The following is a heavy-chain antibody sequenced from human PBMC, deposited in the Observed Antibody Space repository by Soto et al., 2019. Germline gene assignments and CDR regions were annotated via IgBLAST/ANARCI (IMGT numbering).Heavy chain of an antibody. CDR3: ARETRSYCSGGSCYLNYYYYYYGMDV. CDR2: ISSSSYT. Sequence: PGGSLRLSCAAPGFTFSDYYMSWIRQAPGKGLEWVSYISSSSYTNYADSVKGRFTISRDNAKNSLYLQMNSLRAEDTAVYYCARETRSYCSGGSCYLNYYYYYYGMDVWGQGTTVTVSS. V-gene: IGHV3-11*06. D-gene: IGHD2-15*01. J-gene: IGHJ6*02. CDR1: GFTFSDYY.